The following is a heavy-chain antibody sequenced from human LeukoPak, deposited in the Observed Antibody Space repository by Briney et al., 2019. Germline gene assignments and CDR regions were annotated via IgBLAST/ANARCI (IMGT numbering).Heavy chain of an antibody. V-gene: IGHV3-23*01. CDR3: AKGHTVTTVNDAFDM. CDR1: GFTFSNYA. J-gene: IGHJ3*02. CDR2: ISGSGGST. Sequence: GGSLRLSCAASGFTFSNYAMNWVRQAPGKGLEWVSSISGSGGSTYYADSVKGRFTISRDNSKNTLYVQMNSLRAEDTAVYYCAKGHTVTTVNDAFDMWGQGTMVTVSS. D-gene: IGHD4-17*01.